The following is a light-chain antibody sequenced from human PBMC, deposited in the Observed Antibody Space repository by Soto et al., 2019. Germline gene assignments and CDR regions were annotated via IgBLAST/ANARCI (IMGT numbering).Light chain of an antibody. CDR3: QKYNSAPLT. Sequence: DIQMTQSPSSLSASVGDRVTITCRASQGISNYLAWYQQKPGKVHKLLIYASSTLQSGVPARFSGRGSGKDFTLTISSLQHEDVQTYYCQKYNSAPLTFGGGTKVEMK. J-gene: IGKJ4*01. CDR1: QGISNY. V-gene: IGKV1-27*01. CDR2: ASS.